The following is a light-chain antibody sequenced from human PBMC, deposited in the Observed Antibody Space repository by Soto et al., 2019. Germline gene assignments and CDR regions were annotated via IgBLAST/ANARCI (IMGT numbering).Light chain of an antibody. CDR3: QQYYSYPPT. J-gene: IGKJ2*01. Sequence: AIRMTQSPSSFSASTGDRVTITCRASQGISSYLAWYQQKPVKAPNLLIYAASTLQSGVPSRFSGSGSGTDFTLTISCLQSEDFATYYCQQYYSYPPTFGQGTKLAIK. V-gene: IGKV1-8*01. CDR1: QGISSY. CDR2: AAS.